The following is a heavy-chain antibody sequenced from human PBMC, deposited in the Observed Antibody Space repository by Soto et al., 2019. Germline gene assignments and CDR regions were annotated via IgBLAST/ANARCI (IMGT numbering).Heavy chain of an antibody. J-gene: IGHJ5*02. D-gene: IGHD2-21*02. CDR1: GLTFNDYY. V-gene: IGHV3-11*01. CDR2: ISSSGSTI. Sequence: PGGSLRLSCAASGLTFNDYYVSWIRKEQGKGLEWFSYISSSGSTIYYADSVKGRFTISRDNAKNSLYLQMNSLRAEDTALYFCARFVVVTAGDNCFDPWGQGTLVTVSS. CDR3: ARFVVVTAGDNCFDP.